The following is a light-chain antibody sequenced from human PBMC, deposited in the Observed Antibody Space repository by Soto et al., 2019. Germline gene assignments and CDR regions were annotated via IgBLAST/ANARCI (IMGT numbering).Light chain of an antibody. Sequence: EIVLTQSPGTLSLSPGERATLSCRASQSVSSNYLAWYQQKPGQAPRLLIYGASSRATGIPDRFSGSGSGTDFTLTINRLEPEDFVVFYCQQYGTSPVTFGQGTKVEIK. J-gene: IGKJ1*01. V-gene: IGKV3-20*01. CDR2: GAS. CDR3: QQYGTSPVT. CDR1: QSVSSNY.